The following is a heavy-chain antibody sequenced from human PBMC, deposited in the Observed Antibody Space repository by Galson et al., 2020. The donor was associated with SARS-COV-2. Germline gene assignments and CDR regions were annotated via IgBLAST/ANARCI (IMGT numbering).Heavy chain of an antibody. CDR2: IYYSGST. CDR1: GGSISSGGYY. D-gene: IGHD3-10*01. Sequence: SETLSLTCTVSGGSISSGGYYWSWIRQHPGKGLEWIGYIYYSGSTYYNPSLKSRVTISVDTSKNQFSLKLSSVTAADTAVYYCARDWITMVRGVMYYYGMDVWGQGTTVTVSS. V-gene: IGHV4-31*03. J-gene: IGHJ6*02. CDR3: ARDWITMVRGVMYYYGMDV.